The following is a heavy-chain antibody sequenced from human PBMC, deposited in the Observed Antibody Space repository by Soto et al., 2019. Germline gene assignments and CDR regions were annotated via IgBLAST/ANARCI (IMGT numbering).Heavy chain of an antibody. CDR2: IIPIFGTA. Sequence: QVQLVQSGAEVKKPGSSVKVSCKTSGGTFSSYAISWVRQAPGQGLEWMGGIIPIFGTANYAQKFQGRVTITADESTSTAYMELSSLRSEDTAVYYCARNPHPSYDFRSGYHFHGLFDYWGQGTLVTVSS. CDR3: ARNPHPSYDFRSGYHFHGLFDY. V-gene: IGHV1-69*01. CDR1: GGTFSSYA. J-gene: IGHJ4*02. D-gene: IGHD3-3*01.